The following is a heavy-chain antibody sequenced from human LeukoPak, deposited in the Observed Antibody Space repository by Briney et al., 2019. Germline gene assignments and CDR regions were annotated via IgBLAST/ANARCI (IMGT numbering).Heavy chain of an antibody. CDR1: GGSISSYY. J-gene: IGHJ4*02. CDR3: ARVAATGTKIDN. V-gene: IGHV4-59*08. CDR2: IYYSGST. D-gene: IGHD6-13*01. Sequence: SETLSLTCTVSGGSISSYYWSWIRQPPGKGLEWIGYIYYSGSTNYNPSLKSRVTISVDTSKNQFSLKLSSVIAADTAMYYCARVAATGTKIDNWGQGTLVTVSS.